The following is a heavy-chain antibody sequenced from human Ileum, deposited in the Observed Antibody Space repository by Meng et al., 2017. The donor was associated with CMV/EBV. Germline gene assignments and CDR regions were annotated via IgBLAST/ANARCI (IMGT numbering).Heavy chain of an antibody. CDR1: GGSISSGDYY. CDR2: INYRGTT. V-gene: IGHV4-30-4*08. CDR3: ARAISGHYYVP. D-gene: IGHD3-22*01. J-gene: IGHJ1*01. Sequence: QLAGSGPGLWKPSHALSVTCTVSGGSISSGDYYWSWIREPPGKGLEWIGYINYRGTTYYNPSLKSRLTISVDTSNNQFSLILSSVTAADTALYYCARAISGHYYVPWGQGTLVTVSS.